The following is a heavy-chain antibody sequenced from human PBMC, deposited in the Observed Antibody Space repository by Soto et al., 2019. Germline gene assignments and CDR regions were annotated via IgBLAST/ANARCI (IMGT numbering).Heavy chain of an antibody. V-gene: IGHV4-34*01. D-gene: IGHD6-19*01. CDR1: GGSFSGYY. CDR2: INHSGST. CDR3: ARFSGWYFGYYYGMDV. J-gene: IGHJ6*02. Sequence: ASETLSLTCAVYGGSFSGYYWSRIRQPPGKGLEWIGEINHSGSTNYNPSLKSRVTISVDTSKNQFSLKLSSVTAADTAVYYCARFSGWYFGYYYGMDVWGQGTTVTVSS.